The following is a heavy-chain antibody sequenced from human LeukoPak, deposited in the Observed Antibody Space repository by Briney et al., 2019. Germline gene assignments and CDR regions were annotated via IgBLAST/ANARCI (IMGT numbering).Heavy chain of an antibody. CDR1: GFTFSSYS. Sequence: GGSLRLSCAASGFTFSSYSMNWVRQAPGKGLEWVSSISSSSSYIYYADSVKGRFTISRDNAKNSLYLQMNSRRAEDTAVYYCARFIMVQGVDYWGQGTLVTVSS. J-gene: IGHJ4*02. CDR2: ISSSSSYI. D-gene: IGHD3-10*01. CDR3: ARFIMVQGVDY. V-gene: IGHV3-21*01.